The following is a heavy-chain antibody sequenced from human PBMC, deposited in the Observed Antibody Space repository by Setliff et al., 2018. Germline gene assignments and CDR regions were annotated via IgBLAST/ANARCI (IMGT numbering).Heavy chain of an antibody. D-gene: IGHD3-16*01. Sequence: PGGSLRLSCAASGCSVSNTYMSWVRQAPGRGLEWVSTIYSGGHTFYVESVKGRFTISRDPSKNTLYLQMNSLRAEDTAVYYCARDGGMGMIKGYYYGLDVWGQGTSVTVSS. J-gene: IGHJ6*02. CDR2: IYSGGHT. CDR1: GCSVSNTY. CDR3: ARDGGMGMIKGYYYGLDV. V-gene: IGHV3-66*01.